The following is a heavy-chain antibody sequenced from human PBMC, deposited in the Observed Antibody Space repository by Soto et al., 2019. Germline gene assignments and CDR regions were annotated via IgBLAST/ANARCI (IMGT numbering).Heavy chain of an antibody. CDR2: INAGNGNT. V-gene: IGHV1-3*01. CDR1: GYTFTSYH. J-gene: IGHJ4*02. CDR3: ARGYCSNADCFSFGY. D-gene: IGHD2-8*01. Sequence: QVQLVQSGAEVKKPGASVRVSCKPSGYTFTSYHTHWLRQAPGQSLEWMGWINAGNGNTKYSEKFQGRVTMTRDTSANTAYMELSSLRSEDTAVYYCARGYCSNADCFSFGYWGQGTLVTVSS.